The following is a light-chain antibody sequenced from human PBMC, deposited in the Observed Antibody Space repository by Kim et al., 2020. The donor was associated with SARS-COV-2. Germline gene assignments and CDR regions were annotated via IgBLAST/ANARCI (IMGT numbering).Light chain of an antibody. CDR2: KDS. J-gene: IGLJ3*02. CDR1: NIQTKN. Sequence: SVALEQTARLTCGGNNIQTKNVHWYRQKPGQAPVLVMYKDSKRPSGIPERFSGSNSGNTATLTITRAQAGDEADYYCQVWDSGTWVFGGGTQLTVL. V-gene: IGLV3-9*01. CDR3: QVWDSGTWV.